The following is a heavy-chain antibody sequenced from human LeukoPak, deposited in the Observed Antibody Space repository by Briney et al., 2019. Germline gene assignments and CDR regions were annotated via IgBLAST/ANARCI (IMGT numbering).Heavy chain of an antibody. CDR1: GGSISSYY. CDR2: IYYSGST. Sequence: SETLSLTCTVSGGSISSYYWSWIRQPPGKGLEWIGYIYYSGSTNYNPSLKSRVTISVDTSKDQFSLKLSSVTAADTAVYYCARGERQWTGFDYWGQGTLVTISS. V-gene: IGHV4-59*01. J-gene: IGHJ4*02. D-gene: IGHD6-19*01. CDR3: ARGERQWTGFDY.